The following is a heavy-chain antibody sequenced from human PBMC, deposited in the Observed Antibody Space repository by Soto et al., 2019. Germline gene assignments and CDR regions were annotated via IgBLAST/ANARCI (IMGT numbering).Heavy chain of an antibody. V-gene: IGHV3-30-3*01. J-gene: IGHJ5*02. CDR2: ISYDGSNK. Sequence: QVQLVESGGGVVQPGRSLRLSCAASGFTFSSYAMHWVRQAPGKGLEWVAVISYDGSNKYYADSVKGRFTISRDNSKNTRYLQMDSLRAEDTAVYYCARFYYDSSGYGSWWFDPWGQGTLVTVSS. D-gene: IGHD3-22*01. CDR1: GFTFSSYA. CDR3: ARFYYDSSGYGSWWFDP.